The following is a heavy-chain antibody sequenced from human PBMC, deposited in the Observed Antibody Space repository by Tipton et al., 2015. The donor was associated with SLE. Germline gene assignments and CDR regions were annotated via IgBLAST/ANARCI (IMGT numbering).Heavy chain of an antibody. V-gene: IGHV4-39*07. CDR3: ARRHFDTSGYYRGAFDI. CDR1: GGSISESTYS. D-gene: IGHD3-22*01. Sequence: TLSLTCTVSGGSISESTYSWDWIRQAPGKGLEWIGSMYFSGNTYYNPFLRSRVTISADTSKNQFSLKLTSVTAADTAVYYCARRHFDTSGYYRGAFDIWGQGKMVTVSS. J-gene: IGHJ3*02. CDR2: MYFSGNT.